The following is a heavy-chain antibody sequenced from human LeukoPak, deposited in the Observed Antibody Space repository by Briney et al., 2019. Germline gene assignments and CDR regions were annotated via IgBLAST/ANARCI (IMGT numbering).Heavy chain of an antibody. CDR1: GGSFSGYY. D-gene: IGHD3-10*01. CDR2: INHSGST. CDR3: ARRPARITMVRGSRWYFDL. Sequence: SETLSLTCAVYGGSFSGYYWSWIRQPPGKGLEWIGEINHSGSTNYNPSLKSRVTISVDTSKNQFSLKLSSVTAADTAVYYCARRPARITMVRGSRWYFDLWGRGTLVTVSS. V-gene: IGHV4-34*01. J-gene: IGHJ2*01.